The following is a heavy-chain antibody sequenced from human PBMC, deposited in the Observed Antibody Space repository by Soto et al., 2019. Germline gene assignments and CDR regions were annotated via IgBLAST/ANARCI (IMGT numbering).Heavy chain of an antibody. CDR1: GGSISSYY. V-gene: IGHV4-59*08. Sequence: SETLSLTCTVSGGSISSYYWSWIRQPPGKGLKWIGYIYYSGGTNYNPSLKSRVTISVDTSKNQFSLKLSSVTAADTAVYYCARHDLGNTYYYGSGSYSGAFDIWGQGTMVTVSS. CDR2: IYYSGGT. D-gene: IGHD3-10*01. CDR3: ARHDLGNTYYYGSGSYSGAFDI. J-gene: IGHJ3*02.